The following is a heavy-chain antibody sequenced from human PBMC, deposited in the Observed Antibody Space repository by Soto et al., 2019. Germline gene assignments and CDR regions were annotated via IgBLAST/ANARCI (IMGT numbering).Heavy chain of an antibody. D-gene: IGHD1-26*01. V-gene: IGHV3-9*01. J-gene: IGHJ6*02. Sequence: EVQLVESGGGLVQPGRSLRLSCAASGFTFDDYAMHWVRQAPGKGLEWVSGISWNSGSIGYADSVRGRFTISRDNAKNSLYLEMNSLRAEDTALYYCAKDSNLNSGTFIFYAGNGMDVWGQGTTVTVSS. CDR1: GFTFDDYA. CDR2: ISWNSGSI. CDR3: AKDSNLNSGTFIFYAGNGMDV.